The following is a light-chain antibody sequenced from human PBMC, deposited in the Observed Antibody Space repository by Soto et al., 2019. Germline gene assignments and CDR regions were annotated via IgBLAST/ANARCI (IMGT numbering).Light chain of an antibody. Sequence: QSVLTQPASVSGSPGQSITISCTGTSSDVGGYNYVSWYQQHPGKAPKPMIYEVSNRPSGVSNRFSGSKSGNTASLTISGLQAEDEADYYCSSYTSSSWVFGGGTKLTVL. V-gene: IGLV2-14*01. CDR1: SSDVGGYNY. CDR3: SSYTSSSWV. CDR2: EVS. J-gene: IGLJ3*02.